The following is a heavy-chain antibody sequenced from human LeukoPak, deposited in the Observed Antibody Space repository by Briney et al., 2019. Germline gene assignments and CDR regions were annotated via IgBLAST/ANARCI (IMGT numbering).Heavy chain of an antibody. CDR3: ARDPRNKGFDP. D-gene: IGHD1/OR15-1a*01. CDR1: GFTLSYYW. Sequence: PGGSLRLSCAASGFTLSYYWMHWVRQDPGKGLVWVSTINGDGSSTNYADSVKGRFTISRDNAKNTLYLEMNSLRVEDTAVYYCARDPRNKGFDPWGQGTLVTVFS. CDR2: INGDGSST. J-gene: IGHJ5*02. V-gene: IGHV3-74*01.